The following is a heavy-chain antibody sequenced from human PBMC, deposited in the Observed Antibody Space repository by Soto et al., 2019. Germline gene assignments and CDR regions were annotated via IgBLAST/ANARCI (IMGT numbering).Heavy chain of an antibody. D-gene: IGHD6-19*01. CDR1: GFTFSSYA. Sequence: PGGSLRLSCAASGFTFSSYAMSWVRQAPGKGLEWVSVIYSGGSTYYADSVKGRFTISRHNSKNTLYLQMNSLRAEDTAVYYCARDLKAVMAFDIWGQGTMVTVSS. CDR3: ARDLKAVMAFDI. J-gene: IGHJ3*02. CDR2: IYSGGST. V-gene: IGHV3-53*04.